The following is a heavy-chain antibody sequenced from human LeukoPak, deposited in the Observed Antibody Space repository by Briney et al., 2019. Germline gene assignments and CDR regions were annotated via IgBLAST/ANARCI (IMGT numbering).Heavy chain of an antibody. J-gene: IGHJ4*02. Sequence: PGRSLRLSCAASGFTFSSYGMHWVRQAPGKGLEWVAVIWYDGSNKYYADSVKGRFTISRDNSKNTLYLQMNSLRAEDTAVYYCARVKAAAGLFDYWGQGTLVTVSS. CDR2: IWYDGSNK. D-gene: IGHD6-13*01. CDR3: ARVKAAAGLFDY. CDR1: GFTFSSYG. V-gene: IGHV3-33*01.